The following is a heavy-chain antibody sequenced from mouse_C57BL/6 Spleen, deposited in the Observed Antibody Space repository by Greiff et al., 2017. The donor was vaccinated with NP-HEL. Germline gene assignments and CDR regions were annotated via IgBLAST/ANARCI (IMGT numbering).Heavy chain of an antibody. CDR2: IYPGDGDT. Sequence: QVQLQQSGPELVKPGASVKISCKASGYAFSSSWMNWVKQRPGKGLEWIGRIYPGDGDTNYNGKFKGKATLTADKSSSTAYMQLSSLTSEDSAVYFCAPGAYYYAMDYWGQGTSVTVSS. J-gene: IGHJ4*01. CDR3: APGAYYYAMDY. CDR1: GYAFSSSW. V-gene: IGHV1-82*01. D-gene: IGHD4-1*01.